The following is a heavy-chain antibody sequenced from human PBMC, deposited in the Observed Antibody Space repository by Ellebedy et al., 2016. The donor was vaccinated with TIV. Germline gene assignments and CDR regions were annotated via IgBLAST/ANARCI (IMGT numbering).Heavy chain of an antibody. CDR3: AKDVDRASKDY. Sequence: GESLKISCAASGFTFSRSALSWVRQTPEKGLEWVAQISSWDYGGGTIYADSVRGRFTISRDDSRNTVHLQMIRLRAEDTALYYCAKDVDRASKDYWGQGTLVTVSS. D-gene: IGHD3-22*01. V-gene: IGHV3-23*01. CDR2: ISSWDYGGGT. J-gene: IGHJ4*02. CDR1: GFTFSRSA.